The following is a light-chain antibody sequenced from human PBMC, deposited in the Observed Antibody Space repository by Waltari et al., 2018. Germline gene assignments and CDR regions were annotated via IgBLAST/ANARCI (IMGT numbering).Light chain of an antibody. Sequence: SSELTQDPAVSVALGQTVRITCQGDSLRSNFASWYQLKPGQAPLLVIDGQNNRPSGIPDRFSGSSSGDTASLSITGAQAEDEADYYCNSRDSSGNQYVFGTGTKVTVL. CDR1: SLRSNF. CDR2: GQN. J-gene: IGLJ1*01. V-gene: IGLV3-19*01. CDR3: NSRDSSGNQYV.